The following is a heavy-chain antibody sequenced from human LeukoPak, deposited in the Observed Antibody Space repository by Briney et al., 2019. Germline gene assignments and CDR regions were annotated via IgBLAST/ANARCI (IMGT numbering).Heavy chain of an antibody. V-gene: IGHV3-74*01. Sequence: HPGGSLRLSCAASGFTFSSYWMHWVRQAPGKGLVWVSRINSDGSSTSYADSVKGRFTISRDNAKNTLYLQMNSLRAEDTAVYYCARAPITMIVVDYYGMDVWSQGTTVTVSS. CDR1: GFTFSSYW. CDR3: ARAPITMIVVDYYGMDV. CDR2: INSDGSST. J-gene: IGHJ6*02. D-gene: IGHD3-22*01.